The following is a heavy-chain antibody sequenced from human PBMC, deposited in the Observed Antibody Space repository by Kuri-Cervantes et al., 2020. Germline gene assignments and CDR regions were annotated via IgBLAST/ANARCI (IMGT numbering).Heavy chain of an antibody. J-gene: IGHJ5*02. CDR1: GYTFTGYY. Sequence: ASVKVSCKTSGYTFTGYYMHWVRQAPGQGLEWMGWINPNTGGTNYAQKFQGWVTMTRDTSISTAYMELSRLRCDDTAIYYCARAEFQVPGPTWFDPWGQGTLVTVSS. V-gene: IGHV1-2*04. CDR2: INPNTGGT. CDR3: ARAEFQVPGPTWFDP. D-gene: IGHD1-14*01.